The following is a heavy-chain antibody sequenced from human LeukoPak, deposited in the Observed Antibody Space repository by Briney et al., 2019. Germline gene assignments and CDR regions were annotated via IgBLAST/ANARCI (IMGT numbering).Heavy chain of an antibody. J-gene: IGHJ6*03. CDR2: IRYDGSNK. CDR1: GFTFSSYG. D-gene: IGHD4-17*01. CDR3: AKPLHTRDYGGSYYYMDV. Sequence: PGRSLRLSCAASGFTFSSYGMHWVRQAPGKGLEWVAFIRYDGSNKYYADSVKGRFTISRDNSKNTLYLQMNSLRAEDTAVYYCAKPLHTRDYGGSYYYMDVWGKGTTVSISS. V-gene: IGHV3-30*02.